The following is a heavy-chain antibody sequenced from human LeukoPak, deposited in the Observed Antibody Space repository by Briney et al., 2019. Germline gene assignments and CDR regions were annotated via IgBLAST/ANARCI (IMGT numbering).Heavy chain of an antibody. Sequence: GGSLRLSCAASGFTFSSYAMHWVRQAPGKGLEWVAVISYDVSNKYYADSVKGRFTISRDNSKNTLYLQMNSLRAEDTAVYYCARDRTMVHFDYWGQGTLVTVSS. V-gene: IGHV3-30*04. D-gene: IGHD3-10*01. CDR1: GFTFSSYA. CDR3: ARDRTMVHFDY. J-gene: IGHJ4*02. CDR2: ISYDVSNK.